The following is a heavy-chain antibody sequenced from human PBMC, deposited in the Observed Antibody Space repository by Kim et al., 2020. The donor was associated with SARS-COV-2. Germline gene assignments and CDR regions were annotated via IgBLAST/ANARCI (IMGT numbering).Heavy chain of an antibody. CDR1: GYTFSSYD. D-gene: IGHD6-6*01. CDR2: MNPNSGNT. CDR3: AKITRKAARSDY. J-gene: IGHJ4*02. V-gene: IGHV1-8*01. Sequence: ASVKVSCKASGYTFSSYDINWVRQATGQGLEWMGWMNPNSGNTGYAQKFQGRVTMTRNTSISTAYMELSSLTSEDTAVYYCAKITRKAARSDYWGQGTLVTVPS.